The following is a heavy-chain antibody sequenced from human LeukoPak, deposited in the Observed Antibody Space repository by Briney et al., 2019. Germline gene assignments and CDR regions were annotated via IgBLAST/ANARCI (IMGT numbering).Heavy chain of an antibody. CDR1: GYSISSGYY. J-gene: IGHJ4*02. V-gene: IGHV4-38-2*02. CDR2: IYHSGST. Sequence: SETLSLTCTVSGYSISSGYYWGWIRQPPGKGLEWIGSIYHSGSTYYNPSLKSRVTISVDTSKNQFSLKLSSVTAADTAVYYCARIPLYCSGGSCVDYWGRGTLVTVSS. CDR3: ARIPLYCSGGSCVDY. D-gene: IGHD2-15*01.